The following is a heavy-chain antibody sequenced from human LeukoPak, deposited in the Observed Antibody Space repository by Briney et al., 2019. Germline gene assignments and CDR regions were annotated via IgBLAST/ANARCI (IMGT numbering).Heavy chain of an antibody. CDR2: INHSGST. CDR1: GGSFSGYY. V-gene: IGHV4-34*01. J-gene: IGHJ4*02. D-gene: IGHD3-16*02. Sequence: SETLSLTCAVYGGSFSGYYWSWIRQPPGKGLEWIGEINHSGSTNYNPSLKSRVTISVDTSKNQFSLKLSSVTAADTAVYYCARYYDYVWGSYRHMTDYWGQGTLVTVSS. CDR3: ARYYDYVWGSYRHMTDY.